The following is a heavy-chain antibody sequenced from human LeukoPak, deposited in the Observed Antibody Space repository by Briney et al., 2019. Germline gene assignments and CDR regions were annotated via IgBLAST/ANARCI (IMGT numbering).Heavy chain of an antibody. D-gene: IGHD2-21*01. CDR2: IKQDESEI. Sequence: GGSLRLSCVASGFTFTNNWMTWVRQAPGKGLEWVANIKQDESEIYYVDSVKGRFTISRDNARNLVYLQMNGLRVGDTAVYYCARGRAIDVWGQGTQVTVAA. J-gene: IGHJ4*02. V-gene: IGHV3-7*01. CDR3: ARGRAIDV. CDR1: GFTFTNNW.